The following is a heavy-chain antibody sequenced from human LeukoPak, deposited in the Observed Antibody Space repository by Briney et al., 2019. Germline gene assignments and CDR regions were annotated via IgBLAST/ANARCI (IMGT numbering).Heavy chain of an antibody. CDR3: AGGSSDIYSYGEIDY. CDR1: GSTFTCYD. D-gene: IGHD5-18*01. Sequence: GASVKLSCKASGSTFTCYDFAWVRQGNGPGHGLEGWMNPNSGNTGYAQKYQGRVPMTRNTSISTAYMELSSLRSEDTAVYYCAGGSSDIYSYGEIDYWGQGTLVTVSS. J-gene: IGHJ4*02. CDR2: MNPNSGNT. V-gene: IGHV1-8*01.